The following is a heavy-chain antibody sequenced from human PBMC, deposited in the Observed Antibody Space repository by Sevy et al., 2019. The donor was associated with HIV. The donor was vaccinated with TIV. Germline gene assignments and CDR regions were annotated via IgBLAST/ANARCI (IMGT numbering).Heavy chain of an antibody. CDR1: GGSVNSGDYY. J-gene: IGHJ3*02. D-gene: IGHD3-16*01. CDR3: ARDDPVMNAFDI. Sequence: SETLSLTCTVSGGSVNSGDYYWSWIRQPPGKGLEWLGYIYYSGSSNYNPSLKSRVTISLETSKNKFSLKMSSVTTADTAVYYCARDDPVMNAFDIWGQGTMVTVSS. V-gene: IGHV4-61*08. CDR2: IYYSGSS.